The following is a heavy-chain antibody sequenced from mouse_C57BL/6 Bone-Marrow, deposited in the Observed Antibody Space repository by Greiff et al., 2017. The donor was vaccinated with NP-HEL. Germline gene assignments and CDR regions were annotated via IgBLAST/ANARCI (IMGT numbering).Heavy chain of an antibody. D-gene: IGHD1-1*01. V-gene: IGHV1-7*01. Sequence: VQLQQSGAELAKPGASVKLSYKASGYTFTSYWMHWVKQRPGQGLEWIGYINPSSGYTKYNQKFKDKATLTADKSSSTAYMQLSSLTYEDSAVYYCALITTVVANFDYWGQGTTLTVSS. CDR1: GYTFTSYW. J-gene: IGHJ2*01. CDR2: INPSSGYT. CDR3: ALITTVVANFDY.